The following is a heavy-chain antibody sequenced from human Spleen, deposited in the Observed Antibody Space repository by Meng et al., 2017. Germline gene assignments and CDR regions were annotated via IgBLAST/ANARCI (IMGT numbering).Heavy chain of an antibody. J-gene: IGHJ5*02. CDR1: GGSIGTTNYY. D-gene: IGHD3-10*01. CDR2: VYYSGIT. CDR3: ARDGGYGSGSYRFDP. V-gene: IGHV4-39*07. Sequence: SETLSLTCTVSGGSIGTTNYYWNWIRQPPGKGLEWIGSVYYSGITYYNPSLKSRVTISIDTSKNQFSLRLSSVTAADTAVYYCARDGGYGSGSYRFDPWGQGTLVTVSS.